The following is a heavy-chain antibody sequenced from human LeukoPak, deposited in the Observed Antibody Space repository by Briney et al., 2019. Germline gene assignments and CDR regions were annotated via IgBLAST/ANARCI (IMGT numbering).Heavy chain of an antibody. Sequence: GASVKVSCKASGYSFSNYGISWVRQAPGQGLEWMGWISSYNDNTNYAQKLQGRVTMTTDTSTSTAYMELRSLRSDDTAVYYCARGYGSAPGGFDPWGQGTLVTVSS. V-gene: IGHV1-18*01. J-gene: IGHJ5*02. D-gene: IGHD3-10*01. CDR2: ISSYNDNT. CDR3: ARGYGSAPGGFDP. CDR1: GYSFSNYG.